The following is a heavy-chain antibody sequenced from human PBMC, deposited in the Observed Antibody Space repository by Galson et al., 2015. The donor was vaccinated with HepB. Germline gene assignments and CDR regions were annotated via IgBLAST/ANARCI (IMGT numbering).Heavy chain of an antibody. CDR2: ISSSSSYT. Sequence: SLRLSCAASGFTFSDYYMSWIRQAPGKGLEWVSYISSSSSYTNYADSVKGRFTISRDNAKNSLYLQMNSLRAEDTAVYYCARDNRWSDSSSWYVSDYYYYGMDVWGQGTTVTVSS. V-gene: IGHV3-11*06. CDR1: GFTFSDYY. D-gene: IGHD6-13*01. J-gene: IGHJ6*02. CDR3: ARDNRWSDSSSWYVSDYYYYGMDV.